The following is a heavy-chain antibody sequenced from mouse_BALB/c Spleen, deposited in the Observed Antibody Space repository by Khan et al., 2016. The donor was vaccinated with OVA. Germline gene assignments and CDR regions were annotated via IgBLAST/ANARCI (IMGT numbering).Heavy chain of an antibody. Sequence: EVELVESGGDLVKPGGSLKLSRAASGFSFSSYSMSWVRQTPDKRLEWVATISSGGDYTYYPDIVKGRFTISRDNAKNTLYLQMSSLKSEDTAMYYCASHLTGSFAYWGQGTLVTVSA. CDR3: ASHLTGSFAY. D-gene: IGHD4-1*01. CDR2: ISSGGDYT. V-gene: IGHV5-6*01. J-gene: IGHJ3*01. CDR1: GFSFSSYS.